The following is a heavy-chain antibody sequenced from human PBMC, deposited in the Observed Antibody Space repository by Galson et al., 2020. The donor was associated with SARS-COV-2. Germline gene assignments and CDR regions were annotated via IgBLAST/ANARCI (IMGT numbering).Heavy chain of an antibody. J-gene: IGHJ4*02. V-gene: IGHV3-49*04. Sequence: GESLKISCTASGFTFGDYAMSWVRQAPGKGLEWVGFIRSKAYGGTTEYAASVKGRFTISRDDSKSIAYLQMNSLKTEDTAVYYCTRTQWLIWGQGTLVTVSS. CDR3: TRTQWLI. CDR2: IRSKAYGGTT. CDR1: GFTFGDYA. D-gene: IGHD6-19*01.